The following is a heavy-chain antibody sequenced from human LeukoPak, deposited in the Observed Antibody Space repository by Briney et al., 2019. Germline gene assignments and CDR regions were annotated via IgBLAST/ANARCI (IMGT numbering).Heavy chain of an antibody. Sequence: PGRSLTLAWAASGFTLSSNWTSWVRQAAGKGLEWVAKIKQDGREKNYVDSVKGRFTISRDNAKNSLYLQMNSLRAEDTAVYYCARGTHYYGSGSYSPEQYFQHWGQGTLVTVSS. CDR2: IKQDGREK. CDR1: GFTLSSNW. CDR3: ARGTHYYGSGSYSPEQYFQH. D-gene: IGHD3-10*01. V-gene: IGHV3-7*03. J-gene: IGHJ1*01.